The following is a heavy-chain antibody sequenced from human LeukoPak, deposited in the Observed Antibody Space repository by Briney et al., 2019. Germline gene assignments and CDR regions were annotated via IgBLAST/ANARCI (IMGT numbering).Heavy chain of an antibody. CDR1: GGSISSSSYY. CDR2: IYYGGST. V-gene: IGHV4-39*07. CDR3: ARASGYYYGDFDY. Sequence: ASETLSLTCTVSGGSISSSSYYWGWIRQPPGKGLEWIGSIYYGGSTYYNPSLKSRVTISVDTSKDQFSLRLSSVTAADTAVYSCARASGYYYGDFDYWGQGTLVTVSS. D-gene: IGHD3-22*01. J-gene: IGHJ4*02.